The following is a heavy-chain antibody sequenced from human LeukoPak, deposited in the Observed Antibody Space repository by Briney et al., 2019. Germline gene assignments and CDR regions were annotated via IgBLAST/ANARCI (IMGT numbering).Heavy chain of an antibody. V-gene: IGHV3-33*03. D-gene: IGHD4-23*01. J-gene: IGHJ4*02. CDR2: IWYDGRNK. CDR1: GFTFSYYG. CDR3: AKDLYYGGNSPLLD. Sequence: GGSLRLSCAASGFTFSYYGMHWVRQAPGKGLEWVANIWYDGRNKYYADSAKGRFTISRDNSKNTLYLQMNNLRAEDTAVYYCAKDLYYGGNSPLLDWGQGTQVTVSS.